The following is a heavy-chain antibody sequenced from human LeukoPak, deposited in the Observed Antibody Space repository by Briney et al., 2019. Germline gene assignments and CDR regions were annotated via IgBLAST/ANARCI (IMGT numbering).Heavy chain of an antibody. Sequence: GESLKISCKGSGYSFTSYWIGCVRHMPGKGLEWMGIIYPGDSDTRYSPSFQGQVTISADKSISTAYLQWSSLKASDTAMYYCARLRYGNYGPAGTFDIWGQGTMVTVSS. CDR2: IYPGDSDT. V-gene: IGHV5-51*01. D-gene: IGHD4-17*01. CDR3: ARLRYGNYGPAGTFDI. CDR1: GYSFTSYW. J-gene: IGHJ3*02.